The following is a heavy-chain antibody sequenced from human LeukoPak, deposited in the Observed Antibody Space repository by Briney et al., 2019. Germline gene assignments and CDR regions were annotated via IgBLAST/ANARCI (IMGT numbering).Heavy chain of an antibody. J-gene: IGHJ4*02. CDR1: GGSISSSNHH. CDR2: IYYSGST. V-gene: IGHV4-39*01. CDR3: ARRLSGYTFDY. D-gene: IGHD3-16*02. Sequence: PSETLSLTCTVSGGSISSSNHHWDWLRQPPGKGLEWIGNIYYSGSTYYNPSLKSRVTISVDTSRNHFSLRLSSVTAADTAVYYCARRLSGYTFDYWGQGTLVTVSS.